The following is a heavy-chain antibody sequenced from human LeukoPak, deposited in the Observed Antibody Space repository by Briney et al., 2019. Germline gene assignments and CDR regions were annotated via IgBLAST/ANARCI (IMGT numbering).Heavy chain of an antibody. CDR2: ISYDGSNK. V-gene: IGHV3-30*18. D-gene: IGHD3-16*02. Sequence: GGSLRLSCAASGFTFSSHGMHWVRQAPGKGLEWVAVISYDGSNKYYADSVKGRFTISRDNSKNTLYLQMNSLRAEDTAVYYCAKVGYDYVWGSYRYSHDDAFDIWGQGTMVTVSS. CDR3: AKVGYDYVWGSYRYSHDDAFDI. CDR1: GFTFSSHG. J-gene: IGHJ3*02.